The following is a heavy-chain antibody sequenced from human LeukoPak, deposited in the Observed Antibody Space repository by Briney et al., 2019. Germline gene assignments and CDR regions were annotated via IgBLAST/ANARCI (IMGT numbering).Heavy chain of an antibody. CDR3: ASSSWYFGNFDY. Sequence: SETLSLTCTVSGGSISSYYWSWIRQPPGKGLEWIGYIYYSGSTNYNPSLKSRVTISVYTSKNQFSLKLSSVTAADTAVYYCASSSWYFGNFDYWGQGTLVTVSS. CDR2: IYYSGST. CDR1: GGSISSYY. V-gene: IGHV4-59*08. J-gene: IGHJ4*02. D-gene: IGHD6-13*01.